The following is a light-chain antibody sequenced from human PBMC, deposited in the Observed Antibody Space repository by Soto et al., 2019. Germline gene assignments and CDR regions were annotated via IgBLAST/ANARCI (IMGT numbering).Light chain of an antibody. Sequence: DVKMTQSPSSLSASVGDRDTITCRASQSISSYLNWYQQKPGKAPKLLIYAASSLQSGVPTRFSGSGSGTDFTLSISSLQPEDFATYFCEQSYINPPWTVGQGTKVEIK. CDR2: AAS. CDR3: EQSYINPPWT. J-gene: IGKJ1*01. V-gene: IGKV1-39*01. CDR1: QSISSY.